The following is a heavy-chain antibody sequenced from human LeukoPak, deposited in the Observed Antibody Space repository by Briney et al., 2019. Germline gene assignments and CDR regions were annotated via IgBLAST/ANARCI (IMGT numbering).Heavy chain of an antibody. J-gene: IGHJ5*02. V-gene: IGHV4-61*02. CDR1: GGSISSGSYY. D-gene: IGHD2-15*01. CDR2: IYTSGST. Sequence: SETLSLTCTVSGGSISSGSYYWSWIRQPAGKGLEWIGRIYTSGSTNYNPSLKSRVTISVDTSKNQFSLKLSSVTAADTAVYYCARGEGYCSGGSCYWFDPWGQGTLVTVSS. CDR3: ARGEGYCSGGSCYWFDP.